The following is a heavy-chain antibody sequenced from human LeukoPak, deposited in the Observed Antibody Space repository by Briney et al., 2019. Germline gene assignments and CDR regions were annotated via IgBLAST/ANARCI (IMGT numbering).Heavy chain of an antibody. J-gene: IGHJ4*02. CDR3: ARGQAHDYGDLYYFDY. CDR1: GFTFRSYA. D-gene: IGHD4-17*01. V-gene: IGHV3-30*04. Sequence: GRSLRLSCAASGFTFRSYAIHWVRQAPGKGLEWVAVISYDGSDKYYADSVKGRFTISRDNSKNTVYLQMNSLRAEDTAVYYCARGQAHDYGDLYYFDYWGQGTLVTVSS. CDR2: ISYDGSDK.